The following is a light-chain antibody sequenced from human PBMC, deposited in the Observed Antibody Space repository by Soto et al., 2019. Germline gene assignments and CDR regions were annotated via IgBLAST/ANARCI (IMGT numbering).Light chain of an antibody. V-gene: IGLV2-14*01. J-gene: IGLJ1*01. CDR1: SSEVGGYNY. CDR3: SSYTTSSTPDD. Sequence: QSVLTQPASVSGSPGQSITISCTGTSSEVGGYNYVSWYQQHPGKAPKLMIYDVSNRPSGVSNRFSGSKSGNTASLTISGFQAEDEADYYCSSYTTSSTPDDFGTGTKVTVL. CDR2: DVS.